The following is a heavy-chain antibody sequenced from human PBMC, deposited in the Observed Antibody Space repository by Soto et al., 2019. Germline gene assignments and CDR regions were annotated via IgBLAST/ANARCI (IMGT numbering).Heavy chain of an antibody. J-gene: IGHJ4*02. CDR1: GYMFISYG. CDR2: ISAYNGNT. CDR3: ARDLDGSGSYYTDY. V-gene: IGHV1-18*01. Sequence: ASVKVSCKASGYMFISYGINWVRQAPGQGLEWMGWISAYNGNTKYAQNLQGRVTMTTDTSTSTAYMEMRSLRSDDTAVYYCARDLDGSGSYYTDYWGPGTLVTVS. D-gene: IGHD3-10*01.